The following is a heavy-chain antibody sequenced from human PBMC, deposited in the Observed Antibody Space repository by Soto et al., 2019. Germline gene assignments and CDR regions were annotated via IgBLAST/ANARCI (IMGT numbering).Heavy chain of an antibody. V-gene: IGHV3-15*07. J-gene: IGHJ6*02. CDR1: GFTFSNAW. CDR3: TREYYYGMDV. Sequence: GGSLRLSCAASGFTFSNAWMNWVRQAPGKGLEWVGRIISKIHGGTIEYAAPVKGRFTISRDDSKNTVSLQMNSLKTEDTAVYYCTREYYYGMDVWGQGTTVTVSS. CDR2: IISKIHGGTI.